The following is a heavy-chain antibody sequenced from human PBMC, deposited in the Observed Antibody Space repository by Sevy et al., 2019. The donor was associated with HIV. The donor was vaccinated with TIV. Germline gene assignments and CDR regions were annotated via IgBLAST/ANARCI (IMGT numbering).Heavy chain of an antibody. Sequence: GGSLRLSCAPSGFTFSDHSMSWIRQAPGKGLEWLSYISNLGSNTNYVPSVKGRFTISRDNAKNSLYLQMNSLTSDDTAVYYCARTSGTTRVDYWGQGTLVTVSS. CDR3: ARTSGTTRVDY. V-gene: IGHV3-11*06. CDR1: GFTFSDHS. CDR2: ISNLGSNT. D-gene: IGHD1-1*01. J-gene: IGHJ4*02.